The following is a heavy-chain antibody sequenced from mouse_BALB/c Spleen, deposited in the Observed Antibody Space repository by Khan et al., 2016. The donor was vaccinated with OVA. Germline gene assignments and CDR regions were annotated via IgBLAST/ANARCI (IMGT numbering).Heavy chain of an antibody. Sequence: QIQLVQSGPELKKPGETVRISCKASGYTFTTAGIQWVQKMPGKGLKWIGWINTHSGVPKYAEDFKGRFAFSLEISVNTAYLQITNLKNEDTATYFCASVGAAYYRNDGGAMEYWGQGTSVTVSS. J-gene: IGHJ4*01. D-gene: IGHD2-14*01. V-gene: IGHV9-4*02. CDR2: INTHSGVP. CDR1: GYTFTTAG. CDR3: ASVGAAYYRNDGGAMEY.